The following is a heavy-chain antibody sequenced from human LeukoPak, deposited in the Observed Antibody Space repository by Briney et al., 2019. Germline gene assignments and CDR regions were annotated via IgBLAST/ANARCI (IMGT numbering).Heavy chain of an antibody. Sequence: SETLSLTCTVSGGSVSSYYWSWIRQSAGKGLEWIGRIYTSGNTKYNPSLKSRVSISVDTSKNQFSLKLSSVTAADTAVYYCAREYCSSSSCYADYWGQGTLVTVSS. J-gene: IGHJ4*02. CDR3: AREYCSSSSCYADY. CDR2: IYTSGNT. V-gene: IGHV4-4*07. CDR1: GGSVSSYY. D-gene: IGHD2-2*01.